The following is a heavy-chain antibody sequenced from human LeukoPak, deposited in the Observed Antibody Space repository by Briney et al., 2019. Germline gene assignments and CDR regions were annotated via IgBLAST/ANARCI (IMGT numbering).Heavy chain of an antibody. D-gene: IGHD6-13*01. CDR2: ISGSGSTI. CDR3: ARRQHFDY. V-gene: IGHV3-48*03. CDR1: GFTFSSYD. J-gene: IGHJ4*02. Sequence: GGSLRLSCAASGFTFSSYDMNWVRQAPGKGLEWVSYISGSGSTIYYADSVKGRFTISRDNAKNSLYLQMNSLRAEDTAVYYCARRQHFDYWGQGTLVTVSS.